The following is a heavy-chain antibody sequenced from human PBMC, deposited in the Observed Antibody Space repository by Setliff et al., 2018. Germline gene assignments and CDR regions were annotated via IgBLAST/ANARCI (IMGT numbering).Heavy chain of an antibody. CDR2: IWDDGGNK. D-gene: IGHD3-10*01. J-gene: IGHJ1*01. Sequence: GGSLRLSCAASGFTFSTCAMHWVRQAPGKGLEWVAVIWDDGGNKYHADSVKGRFTISRDNSKNTLYLQMSSLRAEDTAIYYCASSSGWIPWIQHWGPGTLVTVSS. CDR1: GFTFSTCA. V-gene: IGHV3-33*08. CDR3: ASSSGWIPWIQH.